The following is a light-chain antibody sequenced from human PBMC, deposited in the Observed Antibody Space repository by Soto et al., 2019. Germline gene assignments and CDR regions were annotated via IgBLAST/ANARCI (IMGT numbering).Light chain of an antibody. CDR2: DAS. CDR1: RSISTF. Sequence: DIQMTQSPSSLSASVGDRVNITCRASRSISTFLNWYQHKPGTAPKLLIYDASRLQSGVPSRFSGSASGTDFTLTIGSLRPEDVATYYCQQSDSIPTFGGGTKVEI. CDR3: QQSDSIPT. J-gene: IGKJ4*01. V-gene: IGKV1-39*01.